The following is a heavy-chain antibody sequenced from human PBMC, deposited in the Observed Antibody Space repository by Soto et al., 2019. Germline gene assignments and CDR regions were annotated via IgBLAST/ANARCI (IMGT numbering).Heavy chain of an antibody. CDR3: VIGSDRAYCGGDCYPDAFDM. CDR1: GFTFSSYW. CDR2: INSDGSST. J-gene: IGHJ3*02. Sequence: PGGSLRLSCAASGFTFSSYWMHWVRQAPGKGLVWVLRINSDGSSTTHADSVKGRFTISRDTAKNTVSLQMNSLRAEDTAVYYCVIGSDRAYCGGDCYPDAFDMWGQGTTVTVSS. V-gene: IGHV3-74*01. D-gene: IGHD2-21*02.